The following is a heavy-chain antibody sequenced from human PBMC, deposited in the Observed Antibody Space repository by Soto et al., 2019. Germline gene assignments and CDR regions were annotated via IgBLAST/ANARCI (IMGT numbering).Heavy chain of an antibody. V-gene: IGHV4-59*08. CDR3: ATSNWFDP. J-gene: IGHJ5*02. Sequence: PSETLSLTCRLSGGSFSPNYWGWFRQPPGKGLEWVGYIYYGGTTSYNPSLKSRVTISLETSKSHFSLRLSSVTAADTAVYYCATSNWFDPWGQGTLVTVSS. CDR1: GGSFSPNY. CDR2: IYYGGTT.